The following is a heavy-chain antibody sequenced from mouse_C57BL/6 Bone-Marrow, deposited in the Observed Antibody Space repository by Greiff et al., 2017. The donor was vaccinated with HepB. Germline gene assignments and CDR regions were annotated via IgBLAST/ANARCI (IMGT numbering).Heavy chain of an antibody. CDR2: ISNGGGST. CDR3: ARQGYGRDYFDY. Sequence: EVKLVESGGGLVQPGGSLKLSCAASGFTFSDYYMYWVRQTPEKRLEWVAYISNGGGSTYYPDTVKGRFTISRDNAKNTLYLQMSRLKSEDTAMYYCARQGYGRDYFDYWGPGTTLTVSS. J-gene: IGHJ2*01. CDR1: GFTFSDYY. D-gene: IGHD1-1*01. V-gene: IGHV5-12*01.